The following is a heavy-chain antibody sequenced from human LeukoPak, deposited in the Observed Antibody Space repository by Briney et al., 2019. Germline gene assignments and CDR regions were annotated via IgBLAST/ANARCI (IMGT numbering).Heavy chain of an antibody. CDR2: ISGSGSNT. CDR1: GFTFSNYA. V-gene: IGHV3-23*01. D-gene: IGHD1-26*01. Sequence: PGGSLRLSCAASGFTFSNYAMTWVRQAPGKGLEWVSVISGSGSNTDYADSVKGRFTISRDNSKHTVYLEMNSLRAEDTAVYYCARRLLVGTTVRPYFDYWGQGTLVTVSS. J-gene: IGHJ4*02. CDR3: ARRLLVGTTVRPYFDY.